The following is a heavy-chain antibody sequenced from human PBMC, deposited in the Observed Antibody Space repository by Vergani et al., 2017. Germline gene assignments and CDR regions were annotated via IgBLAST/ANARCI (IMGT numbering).Heavy chain of an antibody. D-gene: IGHD3-9*01. V-gene: IGHV4-59*13. J-gene: IGHJ6*02. CDR3: ARVMNRDEASTGYRLEGMDI. CDR1: GGSFNTYY. Sequence: HLQESGPGLVKPSETLSLTCTVSGGSFNTYYWSWIRQSPGKGLEWIGYIYSTGSTNDNPSLNSRVTMSVDTSKNQFSLKLRYVTVADTAVYFCARVMNRDEASTGYRLEGMDIWGQGTTVTISS. CDR2: IYSTGST.